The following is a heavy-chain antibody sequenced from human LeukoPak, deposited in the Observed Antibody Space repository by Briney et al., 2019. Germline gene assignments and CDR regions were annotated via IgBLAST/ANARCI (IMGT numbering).Heavy chain of an antibody. CDR1: GFTFSSYA. V-gene: IGHV3-30-3*01. J-gene: IGHJ4*02. CDR2: ISYDGSNK. D-gene: IGHD6-13*01. CDR3: ARPMNEHGGIAAAQTEEPFDY. Sequence: GGSLRLSCAASGFTFSSYAMHWVRQAPGKGLEWVAVISYDGSNKYYADSVKGRFTISRDNSKNTLYLQMNSLRAEDTAVYYCARPMNEHGGIAAAQTEEPFDYWGQATLVTVSS.